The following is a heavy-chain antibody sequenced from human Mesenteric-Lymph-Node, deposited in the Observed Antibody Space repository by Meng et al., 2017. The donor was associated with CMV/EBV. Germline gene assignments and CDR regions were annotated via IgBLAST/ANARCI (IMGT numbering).Heavy chain of an antibody. D-gene: IGHD3-16*01. V-gene: IGHV1-2*02. CDR2: VNPNSGGA. J-gene: IGHJ3*02. CDR3: AIDTLTDGGAFDI. Sequence: ASVQVSCQASVHTVTDYYIHGVRQPPGQGLEWMGWVNPNSGGADYAQKYQGRVTMSRDTSVSTAYMELSRLRSDDTAVYYCAIDTLTDGGAFDIWGPGTMVTVSS. CDR1: VHTVTDYY.